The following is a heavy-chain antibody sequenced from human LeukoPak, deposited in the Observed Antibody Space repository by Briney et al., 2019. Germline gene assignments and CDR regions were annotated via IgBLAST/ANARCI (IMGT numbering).Heavy chain of an antibody. Sequence: ASVKVSCKVSGYTLTELSMHWVRQTPGKGLEWMGGFDPEDGETIYAQKFQGRVTMTEDTSTDTAYMELSSLRSEDTAVYYCARDNTLLWFGELSSFDYWGQGTLVTVSS. CDR2: FDPEDGET. CDR3: ARDNTLLWFGELSSFDY. J-gene: IGHJ4*02. CDR1: GYTLTELS. D-gene: IGHD3-10*01. V-gene: IGHV1-24*01.